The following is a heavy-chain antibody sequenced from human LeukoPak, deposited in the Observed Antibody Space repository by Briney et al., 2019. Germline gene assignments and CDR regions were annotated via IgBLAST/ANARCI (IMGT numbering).Heavy chain of an antibody. J-gene: IGHJ4*02. CDR3: ALLHTGIQPSINNPVDY. CDR2: INPNSGGT. CDR1: GYTFTSYG. D-gene: IGHD5-18*01. V-gene: IGHV1-2*02. Sequence: GASVKVSCKASGYTFTSYGISWVRQAPGQGLEWMGWINPNSGGTNYAQKFQGRVTMTRDTSISTAYMELSRLRSDDTAVYYCALLHTGIQPSINNPVDYWGQGTLVTVSS.